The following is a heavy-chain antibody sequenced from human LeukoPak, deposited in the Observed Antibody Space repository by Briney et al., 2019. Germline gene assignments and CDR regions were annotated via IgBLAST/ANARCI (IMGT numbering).Heavy chain of an antibody. Sequence: GGSLRLSCSASGFTFSGYAMHWVRQAPGKGLEYVSSISSDGFSTYYADSVKGRFTISRDNSKNTLHLQMSSLRTEDTAVYYCAKDIAAAVYYWGQGTLVTVSS. J-gene: IGHJ4*02. CDR1: GFTFSGYA. CDR2: ISSDGFST. V-gene: IGHV3-64D*06. D-gene: IGHD6-13*01. CDR3: AKDIAAAVYY.